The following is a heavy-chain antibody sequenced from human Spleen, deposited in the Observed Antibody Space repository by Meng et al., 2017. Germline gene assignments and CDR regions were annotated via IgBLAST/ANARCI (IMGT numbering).Heavy chain of an antibody. Sequence: SETLSLTCTVSGGSISSSSYYWGWFRQPPGKGLEGIGSIYYSGSTYYNPSLKSRVTISVDTSKNQFSLKLSSVTAADTAVYYCARYDSSGYYYGPEEVSVHYWGQGTLVTVSS. CDR3: ARYDSSGYYYGPEEVSVHY. CDR2: IYYSGST. CDR1: GGSISSSSYY. V-gene: IGHV4-39*07. J-gene: IGHJ4*02. D-gene: IGHD3-22*01.